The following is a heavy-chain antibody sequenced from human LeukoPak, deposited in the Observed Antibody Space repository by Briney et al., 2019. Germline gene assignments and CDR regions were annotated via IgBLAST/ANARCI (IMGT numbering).Heavy chain of an antibody. CDR1: GFTVSSSY. CDR2: IYSGGLT. J-gene: IGHJ4*02. Sequence: GGSLRLSCAASGFTVSSSYMIWVRPAPGKGLEWVSIIYSGGLTYYADSVKGRFTISRDNAKNTLYLEMNSLRAEDTAVYYCARDPHYYGSGSYSYWGQGTLVTVSA. CDR3: ARDPHYYGSGSYSY. V-gene: IGHV3-53*01. D-gene: IGHD3-10*01.